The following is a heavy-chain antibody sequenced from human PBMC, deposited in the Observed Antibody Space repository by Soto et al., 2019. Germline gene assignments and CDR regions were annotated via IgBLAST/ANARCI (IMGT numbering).Heavy chain of an antibody. Sequence: QVQLQESGPGLVKPSQTLSLTCTVSGGSISSGDSYWSWIRQPPGKGLEWIGYIYYSGSTYYNPSLKSRVPISLDTSKDQCSRKLSSVTAADTAVYYCARYCSGGSCYPFEYWGQGTLVTVSS. V-gene: IGHV4-30-4*01. CDR1: GGSISSGDSY. CDR3: ARYCSGGSCYPFEY. CDR2: IYYSGST. J-gene: IGHJ4*02. D-gene: IGHD2-15*01.